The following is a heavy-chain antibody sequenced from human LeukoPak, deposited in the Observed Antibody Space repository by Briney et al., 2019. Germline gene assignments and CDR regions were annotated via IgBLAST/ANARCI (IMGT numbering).Heavy chain of an antibody. CDR2: IYYSGST. CDR1: GGSIRNSGYY. J-gene: IGHJ4*02. D-gene: IGHD4-17*01. CDR3: ARLTVTTPFFDY. V-gene: IGHV4-39*01. Sequence: SETLSLTCTVSGGSIRNSGYYWGWIRQPPGKGLEWIGSIYYSGSTYYNPSLKTRVTISVDTSKNQFSLNLSSVTPADTAVYYCARLTVTTPFFDYWGQGSLVTVSS.